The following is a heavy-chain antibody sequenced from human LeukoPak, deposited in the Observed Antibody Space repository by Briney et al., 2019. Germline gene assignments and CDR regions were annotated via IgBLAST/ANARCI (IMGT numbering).Heavy chain of an antibody. V-gene: IGHV3-7*03. J-gene: IGHJ4*02. CDR2: INKDGGEK. D-gene: IGHD1-26*01. Sequence: GGSLRLSCAASGFTFSSYWMSWVRQATGKALEWVANINKDGGEKYYVDSVKGRFTISRDNAKNSLYLQMNSLRADDTAVYYCVKDSPPRYSGSPPAYWGQGTLVTVSS. CDR1: GFTFSSYW. CDR3: VKDSPPRYSGSPPAY.